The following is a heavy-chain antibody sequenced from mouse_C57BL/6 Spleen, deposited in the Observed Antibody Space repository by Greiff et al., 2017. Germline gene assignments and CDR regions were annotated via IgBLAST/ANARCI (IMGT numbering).Heavy chain of an antibody. CDR3: AREGGMVFDY. J-gene: IGHJ2*01. CDR1: GYTFTSYW. Sequence: VQLQQPGAELVRPGSSVKLSCKASGYTFTSYWMHWVKQRPIQGLEWIGNIDPSDSETHSNQKFKDKATLTVDKSSSTAYMQLSSLTSEDSAVYYCAREGGMVFDYWGQGATLTVSS. D-gene: IGHD2-10*02. CDR2: IDPSDSET. V-gene: IGHV1-52*01.